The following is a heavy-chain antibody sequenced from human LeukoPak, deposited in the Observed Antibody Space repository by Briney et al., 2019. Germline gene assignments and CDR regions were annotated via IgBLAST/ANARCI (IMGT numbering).Heavy chain of an antibody. J-gene: IGHJ5*02. Sequence: SETLSLTCAAFGGSFSGYYWSWIRQPPGKGLEWIGEINHSGSTNYNPSLKSRVTISIDTSKNQFSLKLSSVTAADTAIYYCARPLHCSSTTCYDWFDPWGQGTLVTVSS. CDR3: ARPLHCSSTTCYDWFDP. CDR2: INHSGST. V-gene: IGHV4-34*01. D-gene: IGHD2-2*01. CDR1: GGSFSGYY.